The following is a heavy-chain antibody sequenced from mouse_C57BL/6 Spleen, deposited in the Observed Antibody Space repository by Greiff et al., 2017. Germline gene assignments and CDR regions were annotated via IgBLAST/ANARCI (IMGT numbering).Heavy chain of an antibody. V-gene: IGHV1-80*01. CDR2: IYPGAGDT. D-gene: IGHD2-4*01. CDR1: GYAFSSYW. Sequence: QVQLQQSGAELVKPGASVKISCKASGYAFSSYWMNWVKQRPGKGLEWIGQIYPGAGDTNYNGKFKGKATLTADKSPRTAYMQLSSLSSEGSTVDFCARSSLYCYYDGGFAYWGQGTLVTVSA. CDR3: ARSSLYCYYDGGFAY. J-gene: IGHJ3*01.